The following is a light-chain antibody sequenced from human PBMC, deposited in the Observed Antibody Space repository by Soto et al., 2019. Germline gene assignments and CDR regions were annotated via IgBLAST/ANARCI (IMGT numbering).Light chain of an antibody. V-gene: IGLV2-8*01. J-gene: IGLJ2*01. Sequence: QSALTQPPSASGSPGQSVTISCTGTSSDVGAYNFVSWYQQYSGKAPKLMVYEVSKRPSGVPDRFSGSKSGSTASLTVSGLEAEDEADYYCSSYVGANTVIFGGGTKLTVL. CDR2: EVS. CDR1: SSDVGAYNF. CDR3: SSYVGANTVI.